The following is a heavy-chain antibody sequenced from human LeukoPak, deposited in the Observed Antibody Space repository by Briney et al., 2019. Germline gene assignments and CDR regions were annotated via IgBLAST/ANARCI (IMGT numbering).Heavy chain of an antibody. CDR3: AKEYSYGKYYFDY. J-gene: IGHJ4*02. D-gene: IGHD5-18*01. CDR2: IRYDGSNK. V-gene: IGHV3-30*02. Sequence: GGSLRLTCAASGFTISSYGMHWIRQAPGKGLEWMAFIRYDGSNKYYADSVKGRFTISRDNSKNTLYLQMNSLRAEDTAVYYCAKEYSYGKYYFDYWGQGTLVTVSS. CDR1: GFTISSYG.